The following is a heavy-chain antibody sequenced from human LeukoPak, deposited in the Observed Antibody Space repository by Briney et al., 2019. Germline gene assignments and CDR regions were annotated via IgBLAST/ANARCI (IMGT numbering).Heavy chain of an antibody. CDR1: GGSISRGSYY. Sequence: PSETLSLTCTVSGGSISRGSYYWSWIRQPAGKGLEWTGRIYTSGSTNYNPSLKSRVTISVDTSKNQFSLKLSSVTAADTAVYYCARDLNGYSSSWYGGDYYFDYWGQGTLVTVSS. D-gene: IGHD6-13*01. CDR2: IYTSGST. J-gene: IGHJ4*02. V-gene: IGHV4-61*02. CDR3: ARDLNGYSSSWYGGDYYFDY.